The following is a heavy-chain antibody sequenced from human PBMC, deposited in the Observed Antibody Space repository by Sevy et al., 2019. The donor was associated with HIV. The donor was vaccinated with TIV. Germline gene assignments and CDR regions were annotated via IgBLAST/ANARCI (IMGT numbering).Heavy chain of an antibody. CDR2: INQDGSEK. CDR3: AIEQIIGSKLDYFDS. J-gene: IGHJ4*02. CDR1: GFTFSNYW. Sequence: GGSLRLSCAASGFTFSNYWMSWVRQAPGKGLECVANINQDGSEKYSLDSVKGRFIVSRDNAKNSLYLQMNRLRAEDPAVYYCAIEQIIGSKLDYFDSWGQRTLVTVSS. D-gene: IGHD2-2*03. V-gene: IGHV3-7*01.